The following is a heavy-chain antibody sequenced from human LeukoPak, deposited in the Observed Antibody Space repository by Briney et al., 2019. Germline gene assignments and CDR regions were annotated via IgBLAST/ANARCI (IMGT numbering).Heavy chain of an antibody. D-gene: IGHD4-17*01. CDR3: APSTYSDGNWFDP. Sequence: TLSLTCSVSGDSISSYYWSWIRQPPGKALEWLALIYWDADKRYSPSLRNRLTITKATSKNQVIFTMTNMDPVDTATYYCAPSTYSDGNWFDPWGQGILVTVSS. J-gene: IGHJ5*02. CDR1: GDSISSYY. CDR2: IYWDADK. V-gene: IGHV2-5*08.